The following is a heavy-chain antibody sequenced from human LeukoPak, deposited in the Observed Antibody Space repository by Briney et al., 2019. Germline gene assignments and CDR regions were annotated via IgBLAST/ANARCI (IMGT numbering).Heavy chain of an antibody. D-gene: IGHD6-19*01. CDR2: IYPGDSDT. V-gene: IGHV5-51*01. J-gene: IGHJ4*02. Sequence: GESLKISCKGSGYSFTSYWIGWVRQLPGKGLEWMGIIYPGDSDTRYSPSFQGQVTISADKSISTAYLQWSSLKASDTAMYYCARHLRRYSSGCNFDYWGQGTWSPSPQ. CDR1: GYSFTSYW. CDR3: ARHLRRYSSGCNFDY.